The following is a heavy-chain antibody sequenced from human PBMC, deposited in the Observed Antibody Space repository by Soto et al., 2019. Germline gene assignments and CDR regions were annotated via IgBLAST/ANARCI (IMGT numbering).Heavy chain of an antibody. CDR1: GFTFSSYA. J-gene: IGHJ6*02. Sequence: QVQLVESGGGVVQPGRSLRLSCAASGFTFSSYAMHWVRQAPGKGLEWVAVISYDGSNKYYADSVKGRFTISRDNSKNTLYLQMNSLRAEDTAVYYCARDRMAAAGTYYYYGMDVWGQGTTVTVSS. V-gene: IGHV3-30-3*01. D-gene: IGHD6-13*01. CDR3: ARDRMAAAGTYYYYGMDV. CDR2: ISYDGSNK.